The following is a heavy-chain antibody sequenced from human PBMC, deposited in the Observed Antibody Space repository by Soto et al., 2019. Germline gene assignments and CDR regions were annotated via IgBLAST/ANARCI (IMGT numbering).Heavy chain of an antibody. CDR1: GFSLSTSGMC. CDR2: MDWDDDK. CDR3: ARTPYSNYYYYGMDV. J-gene: IGHJ6*02. V-gene: IGHV2-70*01. Sequence: LVNPTQTLTLTCTFSGFSLSTSGMCVSWIRQPPGKALEWLALMDWDDDKYYSTSLKTRLTISKDTSKNQVVLTMTNMDPVDTATYYCARTPYSNYYYYGMDVWGQGTTVTVSS. D-gene: IGHD4-4*01.